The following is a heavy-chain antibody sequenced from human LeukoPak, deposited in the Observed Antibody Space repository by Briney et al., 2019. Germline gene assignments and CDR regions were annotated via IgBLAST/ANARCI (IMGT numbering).Heavy chain of an antibody. D-gene: IGHD1-26*01. CDR2: IHGDGSYT. V-gene: IGHV3-74*01. J-gene: IGHJ3*02. Sequence: GGSLRLSCAASGFTFSSYWMHWVRQAPGKGLLWVSRIHGDGSYTSYADSVRGRFTISRDNSKNTLYLQMDSLRVEDTAVYYCARGGSYSFDPFDICGQGTMVTVSS. CDR3: ARGGSYSFDPFDI. CDR1: GFTFSSYW.